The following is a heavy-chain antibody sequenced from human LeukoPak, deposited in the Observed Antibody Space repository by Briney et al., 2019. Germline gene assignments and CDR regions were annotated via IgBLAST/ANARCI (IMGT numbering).Heavy chain of an antibody. CDR2: ISGSGSST. V-gene: IGHV3-23*01. D-gene: IGHD3-10*01. Sequence: SGGSLRLSCAASGFTFSSYGMSWVRQAPGKGLEWVSAISGSGSSTYYADSVKGRFTISRDNSKNTLYLQMNSLRAEDTAVYYCAKRGRGDPYYFDYWGQGTLVTVSS. CDR3: AKRGRGDPYYFDY. CDR1: GFTFSSYG. J-gene: IGHJ4*02.